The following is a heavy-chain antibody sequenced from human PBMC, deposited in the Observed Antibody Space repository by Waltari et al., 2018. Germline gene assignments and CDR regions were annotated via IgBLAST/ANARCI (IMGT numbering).Heavy chain of an antibody. D-gene: IGHD6-19*01. CDR3: ARDINSGRSGYFDL. CDR1: GGSISSDLYH. CDR2: LFHRGNT. V-gene: IGHV4-39*07. Sequence: QLQLQESGPGLVKPSETLSLTCSVSGGSISSDLYHGGWVRRPQGKGLEWIGSLFHRGNTHSNPSLTSRTTISADTSNNQFYLKLISLTAADTAVYYCARDINSGRSGYFDLWGQGTLVTVSS. J-gene: IGHJ4*02.